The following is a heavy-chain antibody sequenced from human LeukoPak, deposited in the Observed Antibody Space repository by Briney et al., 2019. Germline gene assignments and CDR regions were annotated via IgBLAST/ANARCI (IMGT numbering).Heavy chain of an antibody. CDR1: GFTFSSYA. Sequence: GGSLRLSCAASGFTFSSYAMHWVRQAPGKGLEWVSSISSSSSYIYYADSVKGRFTISRDNAKNSLYLQMNSLRAEDTAVYYCARAVKVDFAAYYFDYWGQGTLVTVSS. CDR2: ISSSSSYI. V-gene: IGHV3-21*01. CDR3: ARAVKVDFAAYYFDY. D-gene: IGHD3-9*01. J-gene: IGHJ4*02.